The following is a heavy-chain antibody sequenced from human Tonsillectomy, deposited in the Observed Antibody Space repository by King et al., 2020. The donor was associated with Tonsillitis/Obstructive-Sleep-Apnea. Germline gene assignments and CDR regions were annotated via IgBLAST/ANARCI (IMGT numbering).Heavy chain of an antibody. D-gene: IGHD6-6*01. CDR2: IPYDGSNK. CDR1: GFTFRNYI. CDR3: ARDLGYSSSSGGFDY. J-gene: IGHJ4*02. V-gene: IGHV3-30*04. Sequence: VQLVESGGGVVQPGKSLRLSCAASGFTFRNYIMHWVRQAPGKGLEWVAVIPYDGSNKYYADSVKGRFTISRDNSKNTVYLQMNSLRAEDTAVCYCARDLGYSSSSGGFDYWGQGTLVTVSS.